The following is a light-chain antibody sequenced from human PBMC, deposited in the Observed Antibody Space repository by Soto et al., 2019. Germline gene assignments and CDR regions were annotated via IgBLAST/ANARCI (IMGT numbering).Light chain of an antibody. CDR3: QQFNNWPWT. V-gene: IGKV3D-20*02. CDR1: PSVSSSY. J-gene: IGKJ1*01. CDR2: ASS. Sequence: EIVLTQSPGTLSLSPGERATLSCRASPSVSSSYLAWYQQKPGQAPRLLIYASSNRATGIPDRFSGSGSGTDFTLTIRSLQSEDFAVYYCQQFNNWPWTSGQGTKVDIK.